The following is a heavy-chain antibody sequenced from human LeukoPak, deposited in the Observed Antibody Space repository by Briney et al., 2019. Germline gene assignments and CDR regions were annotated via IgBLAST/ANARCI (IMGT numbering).Heavy chain of an antibody. CDR1: GGSISSYY. CDR3: ARYNGSYSYRFDY. Sequence: KPSETLSLACTVSGGSISSYYWSWIRQPPGKGLEWIGYIYYSGSTNYNPSLKSRVTISVDTSKNQFSLKLSSVTAADTAVYYCARYNGSYSYRFDYWGQGTLVTVSS. V-gene: IGHV4-59*01. J-gene: IGHJ4*02. D-gene: IGHD1-26*01. CDR2: IYYSGST.